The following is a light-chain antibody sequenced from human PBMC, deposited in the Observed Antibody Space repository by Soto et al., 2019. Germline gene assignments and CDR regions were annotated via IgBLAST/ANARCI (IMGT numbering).Light chain of an antibody. CDR3: QQRSNWPWT. CDR1: HSVSNF. J-gene: IGKJ1*01. V-gene: IGKV3-11*01. Sequence: EIVLTQSPATLSLSPGERATLSSRASHSVSNFLAWYQQKPGQAPRLLISDASNRATGIPGRFSGSGSGTDFSLTISSLEPEDFAVYYCQQRSNWPWTFGQGTKVEIK. CDR2: DAS.